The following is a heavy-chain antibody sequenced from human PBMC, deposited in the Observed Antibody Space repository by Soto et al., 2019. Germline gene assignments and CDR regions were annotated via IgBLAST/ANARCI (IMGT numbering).Heavy chain of an antibody. CDR2: ISGGGGGT. Sequence: PGGSLRLSCAASGFSFSNYAMNWVRQAPGKGLEWVSGISGGGGGTYYADSVKGRFTISRDNAKNSLYLQMNSLRAEDTAVYYCARDSTRHYCSSTSCYAPFDYWGQGTLVTVSS. J-gene: IGHJ4*02. CDR1: GFSFSNYA. V-gene: IGHV3-23*01. CDR3: ARDSTRHYCSSTSCYAPFDY. D-gene: IGHD2-2*01.